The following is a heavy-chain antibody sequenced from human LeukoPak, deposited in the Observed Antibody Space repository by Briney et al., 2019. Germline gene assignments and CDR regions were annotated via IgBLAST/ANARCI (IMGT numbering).Heavy chain of an antibody. Sequence: SQTLSLTCTVSGGSISSGDYYWSWIRQPPGKGLEWIGYIYYSGSTYYNPSLKSRVTISVDTSKNQFSLKLSSVTAADTAVYYCAREGIAAAGTGFDYWGQGTLVTVFS. V-gene: IGHV4-30-4*08. CDR1: GGSISSGDYY. J-gene: IGHJ4*02. CDR3: AREGIAAAGTGFDY. D-gene: IGHD6-13*01. CDR2: IYYSGST.